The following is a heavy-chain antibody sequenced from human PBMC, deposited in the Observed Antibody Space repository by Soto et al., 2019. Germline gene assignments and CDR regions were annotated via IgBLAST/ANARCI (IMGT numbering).Heavy chain of an antibody. CDR2: IYYSGST. Sequence: QVQLQESGPGLVKPSQTLSLTCIVSGGSISSGDYYWSWIRQPPGKGLEWIGYIYYSGSTYYNPSLKSRVTISVDTSKNQFSLKLSSVTAADTAVYYCVAIGLRQLAFDYWGQGTLVTVSS. CDR1: GGSISSGDYY. CDR3: VAIGLRQLAFDY. V-gene: IGHV4-30-4*01. J-gene: IGHJ4*02. D-gene: IGHD6-13*01.